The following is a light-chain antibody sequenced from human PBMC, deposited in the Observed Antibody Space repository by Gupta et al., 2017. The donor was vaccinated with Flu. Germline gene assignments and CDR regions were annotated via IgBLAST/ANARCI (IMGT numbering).Light chain of an antibody. CDR2: KAA. Sequence: QSPSTLSASVGDRVTMTCRDTHGITNWLAWDQKKPGKAPKLLIYKAATLESGVPSRFSGTKSGTEFIFTTGRLQPDDFATYYCQEYNPWAFGQGTKV. J-gene: IGKJ1*01. CDR1: HGITNW. V-gene: IGKV1-5*03. CDR3: QEYNPWA.